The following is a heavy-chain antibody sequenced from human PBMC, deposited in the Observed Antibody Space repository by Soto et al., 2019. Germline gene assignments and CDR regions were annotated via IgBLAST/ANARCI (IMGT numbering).Heavy chain of an antibody. V-gene: IGHV1-18*01. Sequence: QVQLVQSGAEVKKPGASVKVSCRASGYTFTSYGINWVRQAPEQGLEWMGRISTFNGNTKFAPKFQGRVTMTTDTDTTTVYMELRSLRSNDTAVYYCARERGLTVSTLLGYWGQGTLVTVSS. J-gene: IGHJ4*02. CDR3: ARERGLTVSTLLGY. CDR1: GYTFTSYG. CDR2: ISTFNGNT. D-gene: IGHD2-21*01.